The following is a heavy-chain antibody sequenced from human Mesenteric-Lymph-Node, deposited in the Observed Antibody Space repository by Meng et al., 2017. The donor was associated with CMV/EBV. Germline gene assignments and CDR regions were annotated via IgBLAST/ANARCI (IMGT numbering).Heavy chain of an antibody. V-gene: IGHV3-53*01. J-gene: IGHJ4*02. CDR3: AKEPVGATFYFDY. D-gene: IGHD1-26*01. CDR1: GFIVRNNY. Sequence: GESLKISCAASGFIVRNNYMSWVRQAPGKGLEWVSVIFSSGTTDYADSVKGRFTISRDNSKNTLYLQMNSLRAEDTAVYYCAKEPVGATFYFDYWGQGTLVTVSS. CDR2: IFSSGTT.